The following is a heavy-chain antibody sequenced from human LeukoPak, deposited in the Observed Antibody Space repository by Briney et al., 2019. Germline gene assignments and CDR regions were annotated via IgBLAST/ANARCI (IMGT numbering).Heavy chain of an antibody. D-gene: IGHD3-10*01. J-gene: IGHJ5*02. CDR3: ARARYYGSGTDHDP. V-gene: IGHV1-18*01. Sequence: EASVKVSCRASGYTFTSYGISWVRQAPGQGLEWMGWISAYNGNTNYAQKLQGRVTMTTDTSTSTAYMELRSLRSDDTAVYYCARARYYGSGTDHDPWGQGTLVTVSS. CDR1: GYTFTSYG. CDR2: ISAYNGNT.